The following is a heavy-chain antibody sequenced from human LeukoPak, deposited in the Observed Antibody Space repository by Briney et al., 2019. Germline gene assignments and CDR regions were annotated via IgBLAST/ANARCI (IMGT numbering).Heavy chain of an antibody. CDR3: ARGYDSSGYSLGYFDY. J-gene: IGHJ4*02. Sequence: SVKVSCKASGGTFSSYAISWVRQAPGQGLEWMGGIIPIFGTANYAQKFQGRVTITTDESTSTAYMELSSLRSEDTAVYYCARGYDSSGYSLGYFDYWGQGTLVTVSS. CDR1: GGTFSSYA. D-gene: IGHD3-22*01. V-gene: IGHV1-69*05. CDR2: IIPIFGTA.